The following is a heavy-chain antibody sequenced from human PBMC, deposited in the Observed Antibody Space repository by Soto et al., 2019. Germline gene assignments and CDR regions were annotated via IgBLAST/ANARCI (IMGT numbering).Heavy chain of an antibody. D-gene: IGHD6-13*01. J-gene: IGHJ6*02. Sequence: EVQLVESGGGLVQPGGSLRLSCAASGFTFSSYSMNWVRQAPGKGLEWVSYISSSSSTIYYADSVKGRFTISRDNAKNSLYLQMIGLRDEDTAVYYCAIGVYSSSLGGMDVWGQGTTVTVSS. CDR2: ISSSSSTI. CDR1: GFTFSSYS. V-gene: IGHV3-48*02. CDR3: AIGVYSSSLGGMDV.